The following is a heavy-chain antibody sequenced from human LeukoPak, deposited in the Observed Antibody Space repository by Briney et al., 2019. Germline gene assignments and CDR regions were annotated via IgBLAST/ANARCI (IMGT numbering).Heavy chain of an antibody. D-gene: IGHD6-19*01. CDR1: GYRFTDYW. J-gene: IGHJ6*02. Sequence: GESLKISCKGSGYRFTDYWIGWVRQMPGKGLEWMGIIYPGDSDTRYSPSFQGQVTISADKSISTAYLQWSSLKASDTAMYYCASSTNHIAVAGTYGMDVWGQGTTVTVSS. V-gene: IGHV5-51*01. CDR3: ASSTNHIAVAGTYGMDV. CDR2: IYPGDSDT.